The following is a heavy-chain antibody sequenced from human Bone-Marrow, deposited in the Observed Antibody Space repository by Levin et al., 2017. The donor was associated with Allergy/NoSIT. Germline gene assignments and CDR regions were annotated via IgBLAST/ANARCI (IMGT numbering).Heavy chain of an antibody. J-gene: IGHJ4*02. CDR1: GYTFTGYY. CDR2: INPNSGGT. Sequence: ASVKVSCKASGYTFTGYYMHWVRQAPGQGLEWMGRINPNSGGTNYAQKFQGRVTMTRDTSISTAYMELSRLRSDDTAVYYCASRGVKHYDILTGYPRGQDYWGQGTLVTVSS. V-gene: IGHV1-2*06. D-gene: IGHD3-9*01. CDR3: ASRGVKHYDILTGYPRGQDY.